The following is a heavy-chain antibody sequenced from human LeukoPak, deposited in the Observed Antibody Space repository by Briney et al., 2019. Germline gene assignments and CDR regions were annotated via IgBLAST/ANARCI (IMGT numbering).Heavy chain of an antibody. Sequence: SSETLSLTCTVSGGSISSSSYYWGWIRQPPGKGLEWIGSIYYSGSTHYNPSLKSRVTISVDTSKNHFSLKLSSVTAADTAVYYCARFPLDYEGYWGQGTLVTVSS. J-gene: IGHJ4*02. CDR3: ARFPLDYEGY. D-gene: IGHD3/OR15-3a*01. CDR2: IYYSGST. V-gene: IGHV4-39*07. CDR1: GGSISSSSYY.